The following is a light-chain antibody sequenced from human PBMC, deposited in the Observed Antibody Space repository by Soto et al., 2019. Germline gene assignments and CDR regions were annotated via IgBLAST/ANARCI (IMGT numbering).Light chain of an antibody. CDR2: DTS. V-gene: IGKV1-12*01. J-gene: IGKJ4*01. Sequence: DIPMTQSPSSVSASVGDRVIITCRASQAFSRWLAWYQQKPGKAPKLLIYDTSTLQSGVPSRFSGSASGTDFTLTISSLQPEDFATYFCQQGHSFPLTFGGGTKVELK. CDR3: QQGHSFPLT. CDR1: QAFSRW.